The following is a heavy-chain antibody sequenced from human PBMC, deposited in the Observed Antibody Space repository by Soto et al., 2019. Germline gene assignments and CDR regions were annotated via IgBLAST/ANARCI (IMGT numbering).Heavy chain of an antibody. V-gene: IGHV1-8*01. CDR3: ARGYYDILTGYLYYFDY. Sequence: QVQLVQSGAEVKKPGASVKVSCKASGYTFTSYDINWVRQATGQGLEWMGWMNPNSGNTGYAQKFQGRVTMTRNTSISTAYMELSSLRSEDTAVYYCARGYYDILTGYLYYFDYWGQGTLVTVSS. J-gene: IGHJ4*02. CDR2: MNPNSGNT. CDR1: GYTFTSYD. D-gene: IGHD3-9*01.